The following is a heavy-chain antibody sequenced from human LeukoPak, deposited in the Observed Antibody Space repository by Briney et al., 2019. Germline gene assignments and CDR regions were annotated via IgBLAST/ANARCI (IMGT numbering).Heavy chain of an antibody. V-gene: IGHV4-34*01. Sequence: SETLSLTCAVYGGSFSGYYWSWIRQPPGKGLEWIGEINHSGSTNYNPSLKSRVTISVDTSKNQFSLKLSSVTAADTAVYYCARVAAARRGGPGLNFDYWGQGTLVTVSS. CDR1: GGSFSGYY. CDR3: ARVAAARRGGPGLNFDY. J-gene: IGHJ4*02. CDR2: INHSGST. D-gene: IGHD6-6*01.